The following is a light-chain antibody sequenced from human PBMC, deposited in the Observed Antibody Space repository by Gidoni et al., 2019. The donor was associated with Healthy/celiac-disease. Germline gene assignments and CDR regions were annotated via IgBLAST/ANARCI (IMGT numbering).Light chain of an antibody. Sequence: QTVVTQEPSFSVSPVGTVTLTFGLSSGSVSTSYYPSWYQQTPGQAPRTLIYSTNTRSSGVPDRFSGSILGNKAALTITGAQADDESDYYCVLYMGSGISVFGGGTKLTVL. J-gene: IGLJ3*02. CDR2: STN. CDR1: SGSVSTSYY. V-gene: IGLV8-61*01. CDR3: VLYMGSGISV.